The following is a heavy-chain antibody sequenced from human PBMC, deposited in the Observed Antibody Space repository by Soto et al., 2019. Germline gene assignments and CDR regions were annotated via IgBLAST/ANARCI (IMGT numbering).Heavy chain of an antibody. CDR2: IRGGGDGT. Sequence: EVQLLESGGGLVRPGGSLRLSCAASGFTFYNYAMNWVRQAPGKGLEWVSTIRGGGDGTYYADSVKGRFTISRDNSRNKGYLQMNSLRAEDTAVYYCAKKGLGSLATYCTTWDCDYAFDVWGQGTLVNVSP. J-gene: IGHJ3*01. D-gene: IGHD2-8*01. V-gene: IGHV3-23*01. CDR1: GFTFYNYA. CDR3: AKKGLGSLATYCTTWDCDYAFDV.